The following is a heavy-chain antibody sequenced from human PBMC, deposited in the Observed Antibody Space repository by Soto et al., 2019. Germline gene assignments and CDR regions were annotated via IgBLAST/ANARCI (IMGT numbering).Heavy chain of an antibody. J-gene: IGHJ4*02. D-gene: IGHD3-3*01. V-gene: IGHV3-30*18. Sequence: PGGSLRLSCAASGFTFSSYGMHWVRQAPGKGLEWVAVISYDGSNKYYADSVKGRFTISRDNSKNTLYLQMNSLRAEDTAVYYCAKDRGATYYDFWSGPKPLDYWGQGTLVTVSS. CDR3: AKDRGATYYDFWSGPKPLDY. CDR1: GFTFSSYG. CDR2: ISYDGSNK.